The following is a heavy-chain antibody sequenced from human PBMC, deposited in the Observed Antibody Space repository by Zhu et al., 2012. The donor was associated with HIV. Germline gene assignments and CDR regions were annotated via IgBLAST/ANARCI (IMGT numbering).Heavy chain of an antibody. D-gene: IGHD3-16*01. CDR1: GGSFSGYY. Sequence: QVQLQQWGAGLLKPSETLSLTCAVYGGSFSGYYWSWIRQPPGKGLEWIGEINHSGSTNYNPSLKSRVTISVDTSKNQFSLKLSSVTAADTAVYYCASVARPLGQSTVGGYYYMDVVGTKGPRSPSP. CDR2: INHSGST. V-gene: IGHV4-34*01. J-gene: IGHJ6*03. CDR3: ASVARPLGQSTVGGYYYMDV.